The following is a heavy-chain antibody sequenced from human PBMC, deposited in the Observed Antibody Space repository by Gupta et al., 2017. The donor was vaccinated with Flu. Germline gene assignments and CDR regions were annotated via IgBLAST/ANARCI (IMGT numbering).Heavy chain of an antibody. CDR2: SRNKANEYST. V-gene: IGHV3-72*01. J-gene: IGHJ5*02. D-gene: IGHD1-26*01. Sequence: EVQLVESGGGLVRPGGSLRLSCVASGFTFSDHYMDWVRQAPGKGLEWVGRSRNKANEYSTEYAASVKGRVSISRDDSRNSLDLQLNSLKTEDTAVYYCARVTTSGSIFDYDHWGLGTLVTVSS. CDR1: GFTFSDHY. CDR3: ARVTTSGSIFDYDH.